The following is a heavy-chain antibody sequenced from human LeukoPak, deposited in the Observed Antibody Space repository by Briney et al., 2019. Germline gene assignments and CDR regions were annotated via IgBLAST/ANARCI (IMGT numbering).Heavy chain of an antibody. CDR2: TSTSDDRT. CDR3: AKDRDADRYYYYDMEV. V-gene: IGHV3-23*01. D-gene: IGHD2-8*01. Sequence: GGSLRLSCAASGFTFSIYAMSWVRQAPGKGLEWVSSTSTSDDRTYYADSVNGRFTISRDNSKNTLYLQMNSLRAEDTAVYYCAKDRDADRYYYYDMEVWGQGTTVTVSS. J-gene: IGHJ6*02. CDR1: GFTFSIYA.